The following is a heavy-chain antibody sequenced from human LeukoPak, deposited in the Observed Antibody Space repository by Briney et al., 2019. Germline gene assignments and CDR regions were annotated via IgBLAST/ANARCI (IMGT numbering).Heavy chain of an antibody. CDR2: IYHSGST. J-gene: IGHJ5*02. V-gene: IGHV4-30-2*01. D-gene: IGHD2/OR15-2a*01. Sequence: PSQTLSLTCAVSGGSISSGGYSWSWIRQPPGKGLEWIGYIYHSGSTYYNPSLKSRVTISVDRSKNQFSLKLSSVTAADTAVYYCARFGVIAFPSWGQGTLVTVSS. CDR3: ARFGVIAFPS. CDR1: GGSISSGGYS.